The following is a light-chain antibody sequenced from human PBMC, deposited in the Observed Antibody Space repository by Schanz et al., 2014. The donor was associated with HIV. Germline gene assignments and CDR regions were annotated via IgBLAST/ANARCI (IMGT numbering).Light chain of an antibody. CDR3: LQYDNWPRT. CDR1: QSVSSN. CDR2: GTS. Sequence: EIVMTQSPATLSVSPGERATLSCRASQSVSSNLAWYQHKPGQAPRLLIHGTSSRATDIPARFSGSGSGSDFTLTISSLQSEDFAVYYCLQYDNWPRTFGQGTKVEIK. J-gene: IGKJ1*01. V-gene: IGKV3-15*01.